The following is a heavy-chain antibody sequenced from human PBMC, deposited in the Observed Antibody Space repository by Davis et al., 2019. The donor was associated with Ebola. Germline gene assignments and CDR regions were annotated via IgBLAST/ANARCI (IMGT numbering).Heavy chain of an antibody. CDR3: ASSPICSSTSCYKRHSSSWYDY. J-gene: IGHJ4*02. CDR1: GFTVSSNY. Sequence: GESLKISCAASGFTVSSNYMSWVRQAPGKGLEWVSVIYSGGSTYYADSVKGRFTISRHNSKNTLYLQMNSLRAEDTAVYYCASSPICSSTSCYKRHSSSWYDYWGQGTLVTVSS. V-gene: IGHV3-53*04. D-gene: IGHD2-2*02. CDR2: IYSGGST.